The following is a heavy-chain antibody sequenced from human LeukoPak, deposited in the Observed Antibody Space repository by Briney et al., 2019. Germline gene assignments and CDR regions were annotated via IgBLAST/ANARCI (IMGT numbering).Heavy chain of an antibody. CDR1: GGSISSGGYY. CDR3: ARGEYVLRFLEWLPPDAFDI. J-gene: IGHJ3*02. Sequence: PSQTLSLTCTVSGGSISSGGYYWSWIRQHPGKGLEWIGYIYYSGSTYYNPSLKSRVTISVDTSKNQFSLKLSSVTVADTAVYYCARGEYVLRFLEWLPPDAFDIWGQGTMVTVSS. V-gene: IGHV4-31*03. D-gene: IGHD3-3*01. CDR2: IYYSGST.